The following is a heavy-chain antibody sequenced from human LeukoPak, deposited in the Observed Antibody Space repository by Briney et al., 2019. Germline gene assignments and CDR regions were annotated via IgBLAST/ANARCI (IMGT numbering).Heavy chain of an antibody. CDR2: IYHSGST. J-gene: IGHJ4*02. CDR1: GYSISSGYY. V-gene: IGHV4-38-2*02. D-gene: IGHD6-13*01. CDR3: ARDPDGSSSNPEGY. Sequence: SETLSLTCTVSGYSISSGYYWGWIRPPPGKGLEWIGRIYHSGSTYYNPSLKSRVTISVDTSKNQFSLKLSSVTAADTAVYYCARDPDGSSSNPEGYWGQGTLVTVSS.